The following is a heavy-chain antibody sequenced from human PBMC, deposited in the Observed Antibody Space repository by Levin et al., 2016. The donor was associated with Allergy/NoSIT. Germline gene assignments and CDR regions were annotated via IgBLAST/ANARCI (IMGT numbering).Heavy chain of an antibody. CDR1: GFTITSFG. V-gene: IGHV3-30*19. J-gene: IGHJ3*02. CDR2: ISYDGSNK. Sequence: GESLKISCAASGFTITSFGMHWVRQAPGKGLEWVAVISYDGSNKYYADSVKGRFTISRDNSKNTLYLQMNSLRAEDTAVYYCARGAFRDWLLYAPAFDIWGQGTMVTVSS. D-gene: IGHD3/OR15-3a*01. CDR3: ARGAFRDWLLYAPAFDI.